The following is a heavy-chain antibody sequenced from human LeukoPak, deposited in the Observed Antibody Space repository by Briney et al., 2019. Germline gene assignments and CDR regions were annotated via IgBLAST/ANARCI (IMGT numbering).Heavy chain of an antibody. CDR2: ISSSSSYI. D-gene: IGHD5-18*01. V-gene: IGHV3-21*01. CDR1: GFTFSSYG. J-gene: IGHJ4*02. Sequence: PGGSLRLSCAASGFTFSSYGMSWVRQAPGKGLEWVSSISSSSSYIYYADSVKGRFTISRDNAKNSLYLQMNSLRAEDTAVYYCVREGGYGPDFDYWGQGTLVTVSS. CDR3: VREGGYGPDFDY.